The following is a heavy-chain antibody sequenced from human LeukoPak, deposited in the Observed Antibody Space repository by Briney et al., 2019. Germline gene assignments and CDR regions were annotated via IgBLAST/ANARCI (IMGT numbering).Heavy chain of an antibody. CDR2: IKQDGSDK. CDR1: GFTFNKYL. D-gene: IGHD7-27*01. CDR3: TRENWGPDY. J-gene: IGHJ4*02. V-gene: IGHV3-7*01. Sequence: PGGSLRLSCAASGFTFNKYLMTWVRQAPGKGLEWLANIKQDGSDKHYVNSVKGRFTISRDNAKNSVYLQLNSLRDEDTAIYYCTRENWGPDYWGQGTLVTVSS.